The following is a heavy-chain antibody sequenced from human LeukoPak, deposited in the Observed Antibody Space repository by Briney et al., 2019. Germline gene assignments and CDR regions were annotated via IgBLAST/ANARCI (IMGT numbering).Heavy chain of an antibody. CDR1: GYTFTGYY. CDR2: INPNSGGT. CDR3: ARGSPIAVAGPTNDY. V-gene: IGHV1-2*02. J-gene: IGHJ4*02. D-gene: IGHD6-19*01. Sequence: ASVKVSCKASGYTFTGYYMRWVRQAPGQGLEWMGWINPNSGGTNYAQKFQGRVTMTRDTSISTAYMELSRLRSDDTAVYYCARGSPIAVAGPTNDYWGQGTLVTVSS.